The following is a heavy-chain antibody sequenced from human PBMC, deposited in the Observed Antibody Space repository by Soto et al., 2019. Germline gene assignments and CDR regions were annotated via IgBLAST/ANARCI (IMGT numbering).Heavy chain of an antibody. V-gene: IGHV3-15*07. CDR2: IKSKTDGGTT. D-gene: IGHD1-26*01. J-gene: IGHJ6*02. Sequence: EVQLVESGGGLVKPGGSLRLSCAASGFTFSNAWMNCVRQAPGKGLEWVGRIKSKTDGGTTDYAAPVKGRFTISRDDSKNTLYLQMNSLKTEDTAVYYCTTDGATNQVGYYYGMDVWGQGTTVTVSS. CDR1: GFTFSNAW. CDR3: TTDGATNQVGYYYGMDV.